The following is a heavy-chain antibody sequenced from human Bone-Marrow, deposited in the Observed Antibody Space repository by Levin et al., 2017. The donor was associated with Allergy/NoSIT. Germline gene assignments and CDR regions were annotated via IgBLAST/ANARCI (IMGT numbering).Heavy chain of an antibody. CDR2: ISWNSGSI. CDR1: GFTFDDYA. D-gene: IGHD3-3*01. Sequence: PGGSLRLSCAASGFTFDDYAMHWVRQAPGKGLEWVSGISWNSGSIGYADSVKGRFTISRDNAKNSLYLQMNSLRAEDTALYYCAKDMFYDFWSGGFDYWGQGTLVTVSS. CDR3: AKDMFYDFWSGGFDY. V-gene: IGHV3-9*01. J-gene: IGHJ4*02.